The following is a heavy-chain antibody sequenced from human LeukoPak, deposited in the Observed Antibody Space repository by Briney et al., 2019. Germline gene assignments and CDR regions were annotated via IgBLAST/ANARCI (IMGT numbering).Heavy chain of an antibody. CDR3: ACLTTADAFDI. J-gene: IGHJ3*02. V-gene: IGHV4-4*02. CDR2: IFHSGST. CDR1: GGSISSSYW. Sequence: SGTLSLTCAVSGGSISSSYWWSWVRQPPGKGLEWVGEIFHSGSTNYNPSLKSRVTISVDKSKNQLSLKLSSVTAADTAVYYCACLTTADAFDIWGQGTMVTVSS. D-gene: IGHD3-22*01.